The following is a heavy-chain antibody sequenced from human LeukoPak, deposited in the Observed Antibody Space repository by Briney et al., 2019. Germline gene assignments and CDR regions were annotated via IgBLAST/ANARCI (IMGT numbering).Heavy chain of an antibody. V-gene: IGHV3-7*01. D-gene: IGHD3-22*01. CDR3: ARGRYHLDSSGYSSFYY. CDR2: IKQDGSEK. J-gene: IGHJ4*02. CDR1: GFTFSSYA. Sequence: GGSLRLSCAASGFTFSSYAMSWVRQAPGKGLEWVANIKQDGSEKYYVDSVKGRFTISKDNAKNSLYLQMNSLRAEDTAVYYCARGRYHLDSSGYSSFYYWGQGTRVTVSS.